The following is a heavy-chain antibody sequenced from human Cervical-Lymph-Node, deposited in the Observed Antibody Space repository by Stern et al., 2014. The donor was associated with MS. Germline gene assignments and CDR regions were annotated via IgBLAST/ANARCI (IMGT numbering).Heavy chain of an antibody. CDR1: GYTFTDYY. V-gene: IGHV1-2*06. CDR2: INPDRGGT. D-gene: IGHD3-3*01. CDR3: SLGGDYDFWSGTATTFDP. J-gene: IGHJ5*02. Sequence: VQLVQSGAEVKRPGASVKVSCKASGYTFTDYYIHWVRQAPGPGLEWMGRINPDRGGTNFAQKFQGRVTMTRDTSISTAYMELSRLRSDDTAVYYCSLGGDYDFWSGTATTFDPWGQGTLVTVSS.